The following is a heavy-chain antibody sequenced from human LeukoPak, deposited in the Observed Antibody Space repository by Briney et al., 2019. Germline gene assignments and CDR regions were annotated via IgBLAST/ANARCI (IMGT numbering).Heavy chain of an antibody. V-gene: IGHV3-30*18. CDR2: ISYDGSNK. J-gene: IGHJ4*02. D-gene: IGHD6-13*01. Sequence: GGSLRLSCAASGFTFSSYGMHWVRQAPGKGLEWVAVISYDGSNKYYADSVKGRFTISRDNSKNTLYLQMNSLRAEDTAVYYCAKVRQQQLPDYWGQGTLVTVSS. CDR1: GFTFSSYG. CDR3: AKVRQQQLPDY.